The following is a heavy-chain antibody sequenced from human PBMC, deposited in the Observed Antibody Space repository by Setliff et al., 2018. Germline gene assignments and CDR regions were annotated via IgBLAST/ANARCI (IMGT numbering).Heavy chain of an antibody. V-gene: IGHV1-69*13. J-gene: IGHJ6*02. CDR1: GGSFNNYP. D-gene: IGHD6-19*01. CDR3: ARGKMDVVAVAGKYCVMDV. CDR2: IIPMFRTG. Sequence: ASVKVSCKASGGSFNNYPISWVRQAPGHGLGWMGGIIPMFRTGKYAQRFQGRVTITADESTTTAYMELSSLRVEDTAIYYCARGKMDVVAVAGKYCVMDVWGQGTTVTVSS.